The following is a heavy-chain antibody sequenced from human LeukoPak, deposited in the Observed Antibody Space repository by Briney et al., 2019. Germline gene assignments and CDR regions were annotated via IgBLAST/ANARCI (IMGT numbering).Heavy chain of an antibody. J-gene: IGHJ4*02. CDR1: GGSFSGYY. CDR2: INHSGST. Sequence: SETLSLTCAVYGGSFSGYYWSWIRQPPGKGLGWIGEINHSGSTNYNPSLKSRVTIPVDTSKNQFSLKLSSVTAADTAVYYCARAPYSSGWYPYWGQGTLVTVSS. V-gene: IGHV4-34*01. CDR3: ARAPYSSGWYPY. D-gene: IGHD6-19*01.